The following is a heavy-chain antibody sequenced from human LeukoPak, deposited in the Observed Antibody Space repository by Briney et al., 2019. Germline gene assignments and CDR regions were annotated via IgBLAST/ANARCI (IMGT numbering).Heavy chain of an antibody. Sequence: GGSLGLSCAASGFIFSDYYMSWIRQAPGKGREWVSYIESSSSDTSYADSVKGRFTISRDNAKNSLYLQMNSLRAEDTAVYFCGRAANTATGTPTLAIDYWGQGTLVTVSS. D-gene: IGHD6-13*01. CDR2: IESSSSDT. J-gene: IGHJ4*02. CDR1: GFIFSDYY. V-gene: IGHV3-11*05. CDR3: GRAANTATGTPTLAIDY.